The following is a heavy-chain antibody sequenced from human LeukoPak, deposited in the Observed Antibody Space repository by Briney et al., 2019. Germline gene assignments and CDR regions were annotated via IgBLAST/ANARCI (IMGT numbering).Heavy chain of an antibody. V-gene: IGHV4-59*08. CDR2: IYYSGST. CDR1: GGSISSYH. J-gene: IGHJ4*02. D-gene: IGHD3-10*01. Sequence: SETLSLTCTVSGGSISSYHWSWIRQPPGKGLEWIGYIYYSGSTNYNPSLKSRVTISVDTSKNQFSLKLSSVTAADTAVYYCARLDRHYYGSGSYYTSGPDPYYFDYWGQGTLVTVSS. CDR3: ARLDRHYYGSGSYYTSGPDPYYFDY.